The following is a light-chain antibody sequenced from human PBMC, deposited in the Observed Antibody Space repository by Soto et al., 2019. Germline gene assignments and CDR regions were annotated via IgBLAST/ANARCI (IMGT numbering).Light chain of an antibody. CDR2: AAS. Sequence: DIQMIQSPSSVSAYVGDRVTITCRASQDIRDWIAWYQQKPGKAPKLLISAASSLQSGVPSRFSGSGSGTDFSLTISSLQSEDFATYYCQQAFSFPSTFGPGTKVDIK. V-gene: IGKV1-12*02. CDR3: QQAFSFPST. J-gene: IGKJ3*01. CDR1: QDIRDW.